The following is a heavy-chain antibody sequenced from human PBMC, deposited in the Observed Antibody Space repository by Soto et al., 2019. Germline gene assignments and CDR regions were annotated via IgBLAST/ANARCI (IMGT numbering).Heavy chain of an antibody. Sequence: QVQLVQSGAEVKKPGASVKVSCKASGYTFTSYYMHWVRQAPGQGLEWMGIINPSGGSTSYAQKYQGSVTMTRDTSTSTVYMELSSLRSEDTAVYYCARDDGINWYFDLWGRGTLVTVSS. J-gene: IGHJ2*01. V-gene: IGHV1-46*01. CDR2: INPSGGST. CDR3: ARDDGINWYFDL. CDR1: GYTFTSYY.